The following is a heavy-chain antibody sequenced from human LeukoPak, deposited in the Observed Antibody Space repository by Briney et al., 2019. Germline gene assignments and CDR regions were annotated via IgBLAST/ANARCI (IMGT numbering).Heavy chain of an antibody. J-gene: IGHJ4*02. D-gene: IGHD6-13*01. CDR3: ARDGFSSSWYGRALDY. CDR1: GFSSYG. V-gene: IGHV3-33*01. Sequence: GRSLRLSCAASGFSSYGMHWVRQAPGKGLGWVAVIWYDESNKYYADSVKGRFTISRDNSRNTLYLQMNSLRAEDTAVYYCARDGFSSSWYGRALDYWGQGTLVTVSS. CDR2: IWYDESNK.